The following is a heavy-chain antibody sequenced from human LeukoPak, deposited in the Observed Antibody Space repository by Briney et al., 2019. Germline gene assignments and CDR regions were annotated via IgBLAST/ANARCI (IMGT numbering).Heavy chain of an antibody. V-gene: IGHV4-4*07. Sequence: SETLSLTCTDSGGSISSYYWSWIRQPAGKGLEWIGRIYTSGSTNYNPSLKSRVTMSVDTSKNQFSLKPSSVTAADTAVYYCASGSIASLVYWGQGTLVTVSS. J-gene: IGHJ4*02. CDR1: GGSISSYY. D-gene: IGHD6-6*01. CDR3: ASGSIASLVY. CDR2: IYTSGST.